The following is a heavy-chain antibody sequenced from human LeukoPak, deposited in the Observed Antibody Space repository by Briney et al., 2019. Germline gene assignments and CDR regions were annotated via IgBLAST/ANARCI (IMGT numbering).Heavy chain of an antibody. J-gene: IGHJ4*02. V-gene: IGHV4-59*01. CDR1: GGSISSYY. D-gene: IGHD5-24*01. CDR3: ARGEDGYNWGFDY. Sequence: SETLSLTCTVSGGSISSYYWSWIRQPPGKGLEWIGYIYYSGSTNYNPSLKSRVTISVDTSKNQFSLKLSSVTAADTAVYYCARGEDGYNWGFDYWGQGTLVTVSS. CDR2: IYYSGST.